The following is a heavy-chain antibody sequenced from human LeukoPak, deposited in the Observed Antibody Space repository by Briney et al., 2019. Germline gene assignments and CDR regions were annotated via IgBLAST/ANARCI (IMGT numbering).Heavy chain of an antibody. J-gene: IGHJ5*02. CDR3: AKGGTTFSS. Sequence: GGSLRLSCAASGFTFSSSWMSWVRQAPGKGLEWVANIREDGIQKYYVDSVKGRFTISRDNAKDSVFLQMDSLRAGDTAVYYCAKGGTTFSSWGQGTLVTVSS. D-gene: IGHD1-7*01. CDR2: IREDGIQK. V-gene: IGHV3-7*01. CDR1: GFTFSSSW.